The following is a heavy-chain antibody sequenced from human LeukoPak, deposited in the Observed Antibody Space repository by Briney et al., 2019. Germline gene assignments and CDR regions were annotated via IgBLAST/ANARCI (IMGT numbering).Heavy chain of an antibody. Sequence: GGSLRLSCAASGFTFSNYAMNWVRQAPGKGLEWVSGISGRGGSTFYVDSVKGRFTISRDNSKNTLYLQMNSLRAEDTAIYYCARDDYGETFDYWGQGTLVTVSS. D-gene: IGHD4-17*01. CDR1: GFTFSNYA. CDR2: ISGRGGST. CDR3: ARDDYGETFDY. J-gene: IGHJ4*02. V-gene: IGHV3-23*01.